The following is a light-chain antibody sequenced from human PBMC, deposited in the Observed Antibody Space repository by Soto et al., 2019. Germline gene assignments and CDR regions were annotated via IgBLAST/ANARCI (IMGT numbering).Light chain of an antibody. CDR3: QHYNSYSEA. J-gene: IGKJ1*01. CDR1: QGISSY. V-gene: IGKV1-8*01. CDR2: GAS. Sequence: AIRMTQSPSSLSASTGDRVTITCRASQGISSYLNWYQQRPGKAPKLLIFGASNLQSGVPSRFSGSGPGTEFTLTISSLQPDDFATYYCQHYNSYSEAFGQGTKVAIK.